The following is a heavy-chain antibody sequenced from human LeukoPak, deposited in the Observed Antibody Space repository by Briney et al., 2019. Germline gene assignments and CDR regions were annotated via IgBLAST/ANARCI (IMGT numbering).Heavy chain of an antibody. D-gene: IGHD4-17*01. CDR1: GFTFSSYG. CDR2: ISYDGGNK. J-gene: IGHJ4*02. Sequence: GGSLRLSCAASGFTFSSYGMHWVRQAPGKGLEWVAVISYDGGNKYYADSVKGRFTITRDNSKNTLYLQMNSLRAEDTAVYYCAGGTATVTMEFWGQGTLVTVSS. CDR3: AGGTATVTMEF. V-gene: IGHV3-30*03.